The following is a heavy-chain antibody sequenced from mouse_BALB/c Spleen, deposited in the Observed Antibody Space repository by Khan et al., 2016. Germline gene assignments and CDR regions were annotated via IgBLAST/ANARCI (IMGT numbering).Heavy chain of an antibody. Sequence: QVQLKQSGAELAKPGASVKMSCKASGYTFTSYWMHWVKQRPGQGLEWIGYINPSTGYTEYNQKFKDKATLTADKSSSTAYMQLSSRTSEDSAVYYCARSRDGYYFDYWGQGTTLTVSS. CDR2: INPSTGYT. J-gene: IGHJ2*01. CDR3: ARSRDGYYFDY. D-gene: IGHD2-3*01. CDR1: GYTFTSYW. V-gene: IGHV1-7*01.